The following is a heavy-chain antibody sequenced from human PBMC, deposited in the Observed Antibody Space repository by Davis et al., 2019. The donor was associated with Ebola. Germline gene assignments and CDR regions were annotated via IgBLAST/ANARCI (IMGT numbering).Heavy chain of an antibody. CDR2: IYYSGST. V-gene: IGHV4-59*08. CDR1: GGSISSYY. CDR3: ARQIAVGYYYGMDV. Sequence: MPSETLSLTCTVSGGSISSYYWSWIRQPPGKGLEWIGYIYYSGSTNYNPSLKSRVTISVDTSKNQFSLKLSSVTAADTAVYYCARQIAVGYYYGMDVWGQGTTVTVSS. D-gene: IGHD6-19*01. J-gene: IGHJ6*02.